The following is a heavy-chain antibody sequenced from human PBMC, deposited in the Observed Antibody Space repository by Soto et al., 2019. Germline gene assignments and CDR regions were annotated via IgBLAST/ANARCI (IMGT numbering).Heavy chain of an antibody. J-gene: IGHJ5*02. CDR3: ARRCSVLLWFGELLEPWFDP. D-gene: IGHD3-10*01. CDR1: GGSISSSSYY. Sequence: SETLSLTCTVSGGSISSSSYYWGWIRQPPGKGLEWIGSIYYSGSTYYNPSLKSRVTISVDTSKNQFSLKLSSVTAADTAVYYCARRCSVLLWFGELLEPWFDPWGQGTLVTVSS. CDR2: IYYSGST. V-gene: IGHV4-39*01.